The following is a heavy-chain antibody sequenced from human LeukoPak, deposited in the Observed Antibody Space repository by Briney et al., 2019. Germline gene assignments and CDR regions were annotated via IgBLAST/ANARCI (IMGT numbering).Heavy chain of an antibody. CDR1: GFTFSSYG. J-gene: IGHJ4*02. CDR3: AKGYYCSSTSCYSYFDY. CDR2: IRYDGSNK. D-gene: IGHD2-2*01. Sequence: PGGSLRLSSAASGFTFSSYGMHWVRQAPGKGLEWVAFIRYDGSNKYYADSVKGRFTISRDNSKNTLYLQMNSLRAEDTAVYYCAKGYYCSSTSCYSYFDYWGQGTLVTVSS. V-gene: IGHV3-30*02.